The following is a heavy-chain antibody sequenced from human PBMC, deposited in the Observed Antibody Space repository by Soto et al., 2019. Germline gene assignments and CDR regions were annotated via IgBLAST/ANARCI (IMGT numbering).Heavy chain of an antibody. CDR3: ARDHHRYSGYDYVDY. CDR1: GFTFSDYY. Sequence: GGSLRLSCVASGFTFSDYYTSWIRQAPGKGLEWVSYISSSSSYTNYADSVKGRFTISRDNAKNSLYLQMNSLRAEDTAVYYCARDHHRYSGYDYVDYWGQGTLVTVSS. J-gene: IGHJ4*02. V-gene: IGHV3-11*05. D-gene: IGHD5-12*01. CDR2: ISSSSSYT.